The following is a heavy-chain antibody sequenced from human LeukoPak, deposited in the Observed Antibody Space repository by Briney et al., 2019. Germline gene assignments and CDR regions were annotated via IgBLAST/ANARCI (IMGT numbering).Heavy chain of an antibody. V-gene: IGHV3-53*01. Sequence: GGSLRLSCAASGFTVSSNYMSWVRQAPGKGLEWVSVTYSNGRTYYADSVKGRFTISRDISKNTLYLQMNSLRAEDTAVYYCAKDYYALLWFGEFNRKYYFDYWGQGTLVTVSS. CDR3: AKDYYALLWFGEFNRKYYFDY. J-gene: IGHJ4*02. CDR2: TYSNGRT. D-gene: IGHD3-10*01. CDR1: GFTVSSNY.